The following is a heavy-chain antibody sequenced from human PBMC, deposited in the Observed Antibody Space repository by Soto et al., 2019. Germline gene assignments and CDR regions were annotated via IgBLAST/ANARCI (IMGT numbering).Heavy chain of an antibody. V-gene: IGHV3-49*04. CDR3: TRDQPITP. J-gene: IGHJ3*01. Sequence: PGGSLRLSCTASGFTFGDYAMSWVRQAPGKGLEWVGFIRSKAAGGTAEYAASVKGRFTISRDDSKGIAYLQMNSLKTEDTAVYYCTRDQPITPWGQGTMVTVS. CDR1: GFTFGDYA. D-gene: IGHD3-10*01. CDR2: IRSKAAGGTA.